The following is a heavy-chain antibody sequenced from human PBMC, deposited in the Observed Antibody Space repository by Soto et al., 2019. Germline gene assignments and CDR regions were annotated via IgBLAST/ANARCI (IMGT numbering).Heavy chain of an antibody. J-gene: IGHJ4*02. V-gene: IGHV1-18*01. CDR2: ISSHNNNT. CDR3: AREIILEDSSANLRGS. D-gene: IGHD3-22*01. CDR1: VYSFTNYG. Sequence: ASGRVSCKASVYSFTNYGFSCVRQATGQWPEWVGWISSHNNNTKYAQDLQGRVTKAPDTSTRTVYMELSSLRCNETAVYYCAREIILEDSSANLRGSWGQGTLVTVSS.